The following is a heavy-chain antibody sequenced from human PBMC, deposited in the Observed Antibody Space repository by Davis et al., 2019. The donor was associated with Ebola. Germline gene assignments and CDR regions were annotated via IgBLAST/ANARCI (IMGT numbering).Heavy chain of an antibody. CDR3: ARGFSFDP. D-gene: IGHD3-10*01. CDR2: INPSTGDT. CDR1: GYTFTGYY. V-gene: IGHV1-2*02. J-gene: IGHJ5*02. Sequence: AASVKVSCKASGYTFTGYYIRWVRQAPGQGLEWMGWINPSTGDTNSAQRFQGRVTMTRDTSITTAYMELSRLRSDDTAVYYCARGFSFDPWGQGTLVTVSS.